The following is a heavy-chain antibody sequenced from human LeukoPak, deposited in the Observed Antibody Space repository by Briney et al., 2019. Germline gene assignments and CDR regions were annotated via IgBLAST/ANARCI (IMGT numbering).Heavy chain of an antibody. V-gene: IGHV3-13*01. D-gene: IGHD5-12*01. CDR1: GFTFSSYG. CDR3: ARARRYSGYDFLDS. Sequence: GGSLRLSCAASGFTFSSYGMHWVRQATGKGLEWVSAIGIAGDTYYPGSVKGRFTGSRENAKNSLYLQMNSLRAGDTAVYYCARARRYSGYDFLDSWGQGTLVTVSS. J-gene: IGHJ4*02. CDR2: IGIAGDT.